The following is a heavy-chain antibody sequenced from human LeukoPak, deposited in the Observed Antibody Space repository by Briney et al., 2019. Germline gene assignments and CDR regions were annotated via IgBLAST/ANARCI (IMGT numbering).Heavy chain of an antibody. V-gene: IGHV3-23*01. CDR1: GFTFGSYA. D-gene: IGHD2-2*02. J-gene: IGHJ4*02. CDR2: ISGSGGST. Sequence: GGSLRLSCAASGFTFGSYAMSWFRQAPGKGLDWVPAISGSGGSTYYADSVKGRFTISRDNSKNTLHLQMNSLRAEDTAVYYCAKDKDVVVPAAIGDYWGQGTLVTVSS. CDR3: AKDKDVVVPAAIGDY.